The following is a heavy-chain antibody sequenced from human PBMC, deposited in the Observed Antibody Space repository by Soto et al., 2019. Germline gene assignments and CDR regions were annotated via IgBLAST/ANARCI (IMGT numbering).Heavy chain of an antibody. CDR2: IYYSGYT. V-gene: IGHV4-39*01. Sequence: QLQLRESGPGLVKPSETLSLTCSVSGGSTTSDAYYWGWIRQPPGKGLEWLGGIYYSGYTYYNPSLKSRVTISVDRAKNQFSLNLRSVNAADTAVYYCVSGTSFYDVLTGYYVDRWFDPWGQGTLVTVSS. CDR3: VSGTSFYDVLTGYYVDRWFDP. J-gene: IGHJ5*02. D-gene: IGHD3-9*01. CDR1: GGSTTSDAYY.